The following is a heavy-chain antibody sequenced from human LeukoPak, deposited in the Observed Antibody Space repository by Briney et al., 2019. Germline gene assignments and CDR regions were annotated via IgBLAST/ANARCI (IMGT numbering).Heavy chain of an antibody. CDR3: AKSVVVVNMVDY. CDR1: GFTFSSYS. Sequence: QSGGSLRLSCAASGFTFSSYSMNWVRQAPGKGLEWVAVISYDGSSKYYADSVKGRFTISRDNSKNTLYLQMNSLRAEDTAVYYCAKSVVVVNMVDYWGQGTLVTVSS. D-gene: IGHD3-22*01. J-gene: IGHJ4*02. V-gene: IGHV3-30*18. CDR2: ISYDGSSK.